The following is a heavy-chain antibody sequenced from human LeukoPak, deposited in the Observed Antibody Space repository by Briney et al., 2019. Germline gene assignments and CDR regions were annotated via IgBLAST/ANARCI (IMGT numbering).Heavy chain of an antibody. CDR3: ARDIEAAGLFLDY. Sequence: GGSLRLSCAASGFTFSSYWMSWVRQAPGKGLEWVANMNYDGSEKYYVDSVKGRFTISRDNAKNSLYLQMNSLRAEDTAVYYCARDIEAAGLFLDYWGQGTLVTVSS. D-gene: IGHD6-13*01. CDR2: MNYDGSEK. CDR1: GFTFSSYW. V-gene: IGHV3-7*01. J-gene: IGHJ4*02.